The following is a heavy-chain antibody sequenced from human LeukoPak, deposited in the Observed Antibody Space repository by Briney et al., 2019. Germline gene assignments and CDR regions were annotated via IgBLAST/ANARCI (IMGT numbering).Heavy chain of an antibody. J-gene: IGHJ4*02. CDR1: GYTFTSYG. CDR3: ATSSPQPGPSDY. V-gene: IGHV1-18*01. CDR2: ISAYNGNT. D-gene: IGHD6-13*01. Sequence: ASVKVSCKASGYTFTSYGISWVRQAPGQGLEWMGWISAYNGNTNYAQKLQGRVTMTTDTSTSTAYMELRSLRSDDTAVYYCATSSPQPGPSDYWGQGTLVTVSS.